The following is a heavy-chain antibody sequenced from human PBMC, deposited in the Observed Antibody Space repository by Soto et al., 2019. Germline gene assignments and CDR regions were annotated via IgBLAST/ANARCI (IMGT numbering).Heavy chain of an antibody. V-gene: IGHV1-2*04. CDR3: ARDRRLGYCSGGSCSTFYYYYYVMDV. CDR2: INPNSGGT. CDR1: GYTFTGYY. Sequence: GASVKVSCKASGYTFTGYYMHWVRQAPGQGLEWMGWINPNSGGTNYAQKFQGWVTMTRDTSISTAYMELSRLRSDDTAVYYCARDRRLGYCSGGSCSTFYYYYYVMDVWGQGTTVTVSS. D-gene: IGHD2-15*01. J-gene: IGHJ6*02.